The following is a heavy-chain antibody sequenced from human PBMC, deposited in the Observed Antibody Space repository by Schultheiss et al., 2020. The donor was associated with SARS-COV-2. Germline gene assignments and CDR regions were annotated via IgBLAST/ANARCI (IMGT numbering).Heavy chain of an antibody. CDR2: IRIDGTT. Sequence: GGSLRLSCAASGFTVSSSFISWFRQAPGKGLQWVSIIRIDGTTQSADSMKGRFTISRDNSKNTLYLQMSSLRAEDTAVYYCVKSTSGGSSRLYYFDYWGQGTLVTVSS. V-gene: IGHV3-53*05. CDR3: VKSTSGGSSRLYYFDY. D-gene: IGHD2-15*01. J-gene: IGHJ4*02. CDR1: GFTVSSSF.